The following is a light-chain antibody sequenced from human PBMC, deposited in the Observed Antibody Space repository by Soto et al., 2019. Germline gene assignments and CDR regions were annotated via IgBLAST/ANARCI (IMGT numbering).Light chain of an antibody. CDR1: QSVSTW. J-gene: IGKJ5*01. V-gene: IGKV1-5*03. CDR2: KAS. Sequence: DIQMTQSPSTLSASVGDRVTITCRASQSVSTWLAWYQQKPGKAPKLLIYKASNLESGVPSRFTGSGSGTEFTLTISSLEPEDSAVYYCQQRHMWPITFGQGTRLEI. CDR3: QQRHMWPIT.